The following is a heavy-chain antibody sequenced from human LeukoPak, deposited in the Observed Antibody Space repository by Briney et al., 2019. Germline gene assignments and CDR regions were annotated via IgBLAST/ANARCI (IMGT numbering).Heavy chain of an antibody. CDR1: GGSISSYY. CDR3: ARYGGGPDGWFDP. J-gene: IGHJ5*02. V-gene: IGHV4-59*08. CDR2: IYYSGST. Sequence: SEPLSLTCTVSGGSISSYYWSWIRQPPGKGLEWIGYIYYSGSTNYNPSLKSRVTISVDTSKNQFSLKLSSVSAADTAVYYCARYGGGPDGWFDPWGQGSPVTVSS. D-gene: IGHD3-16*01.